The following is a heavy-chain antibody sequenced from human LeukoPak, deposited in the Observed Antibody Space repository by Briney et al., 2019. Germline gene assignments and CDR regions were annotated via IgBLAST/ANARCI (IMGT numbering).Heavy chain of an antibody. J-gene: IGHJ4*02. D-gene: IGHD3-3*02. CDR2: ISAYNGNT. CDR1: GYTFTSYG. Sequence: ASVKVSCKASGYTFTSYGISWVRQAPGQGLEWMGWISAYNGNTNYAQKLQGRVTMTTDTSTSTAYMELRSLRSDDTAVYYCARVARRIGITPLGYWGQGTLVTVSS. CDR3: ARVARRIGITPLGY. V-gene: IGHV1-18*01.